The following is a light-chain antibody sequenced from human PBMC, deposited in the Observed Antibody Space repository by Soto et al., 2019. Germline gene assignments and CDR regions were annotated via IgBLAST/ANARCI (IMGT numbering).Light chain of an antibody. V-gene: IGKV1-9*01. Sequence: IQLTQSPSSLSASVGDRFTITCRASQGISSYLAWYQQKPGKAPKLLIYAASTLQSGVPSRFSGSGSGTDFTLTISSLQPDDFATYYCQQYDNYPLTFGGGTKVDIK. CDR2: AAS. J-gene: IGKJ4*01. CDR3: QQYDNYPLT. CDR1: QGISSY.